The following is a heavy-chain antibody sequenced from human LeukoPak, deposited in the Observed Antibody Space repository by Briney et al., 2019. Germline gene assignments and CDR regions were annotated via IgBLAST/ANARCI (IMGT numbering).Heavy chain of an antibody. V-gene: IGHV4-39*07. D-gene: IGHD5-18*01. Sequence: PSETLSLTCTVSGGSISSSSYYWGWIRQPPGKGLEWIGSIYYSGSTYYNPSLKSRVTISVDRSKNQFSLKLSSVTAADTAVYYCARDRPPSGYSYGAHPVGYWGQGTLVTVSS. CDR1: GGSISSSSYY. J-gene: IGHJ4*02. CDR3: ARDRPPSGYSYGAHPVGY. CDR2: IYYSGST.